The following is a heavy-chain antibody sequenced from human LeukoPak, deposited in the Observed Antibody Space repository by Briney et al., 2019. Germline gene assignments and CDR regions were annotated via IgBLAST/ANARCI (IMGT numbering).Heavy chain of an antibody. CDR2: INPNSGGT. D-gene: IGHD3-3*01. CDR3: ARSYYDFWSGYSPDYPFDI. Sequence: ASVKVSCKASGYTFTGCYMHWVRQASGQGLEWMGWINPNSGGTNYAQKLQGRVTMTRDTSISTAYMELSRLRSDDTAVYYCARSYYDFWSGYSPDYPFDIWGRGTMVTVSS. V-gene: IGHV1-2*02. J-gene: IGHJ3*02. CDR1: GYTFTGCY.